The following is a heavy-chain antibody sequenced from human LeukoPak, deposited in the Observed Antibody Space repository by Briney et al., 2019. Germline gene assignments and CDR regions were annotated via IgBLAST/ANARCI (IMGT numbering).Heavy chain of an antibody. V-gene: IGHV4-30-2*01. CDR1: GGSISSGGYS. Sequence: SETLSLTCAVSGGSISSGGYSWSWIRQPPGKGLEWIGEINHSGSTNYNPSLKSRVTISVDTSKNQFSLKLSSVTAADTAVYYCARGKRYYYYYGMDVWGQGTTVTVSS. J-gene: IGHJ6*02. CDR2: INHSGST. CDR3: ARGKRYYYYYGMDV.